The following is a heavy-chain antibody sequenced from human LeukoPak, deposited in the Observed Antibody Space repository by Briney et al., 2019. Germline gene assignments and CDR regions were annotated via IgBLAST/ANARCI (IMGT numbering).Heavy chain of an antibody. CDR2: ISRGSRTI. J-gene: IGHJ5*02. Sequence: GGSLRLSCTASGFTFSDYSMNWVRQAPGKGLEWVSNISRGSRTIYYSDSVKGRFTISRDNAKNSLYLQMNSLRTEDTAVYYCARDRTPWFGAYNWFDPWGQGTLVTVSS. V-gene: IGHV3-48*01. CDR1: GFTFSDYS. D-gene: IGHD3-10*01. CDR3: ARDRTPWFGAYNWFDP.